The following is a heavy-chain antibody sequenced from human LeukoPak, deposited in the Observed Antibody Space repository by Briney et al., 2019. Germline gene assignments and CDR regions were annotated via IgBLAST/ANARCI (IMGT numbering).Heavy chain of an antibody. J-gene: IGHJ4*02. D-gene: IGHD3-22*01. Sequence: GASVKVSCKASGYTFTSYDFNWVRRATGQGLEWMGWMNPNSGSTGYAQKFQGRVTMTRNTSISTAYMELSSLRSEDTAMYYCAANAPDSSGYKLDYWGQGTLVTVSS. CDR1: GYTFTSYD. CDR2: MNPNSGST. CDR3: AANAPDSSGYKLDY. V-gene: IGHV1-8*01.